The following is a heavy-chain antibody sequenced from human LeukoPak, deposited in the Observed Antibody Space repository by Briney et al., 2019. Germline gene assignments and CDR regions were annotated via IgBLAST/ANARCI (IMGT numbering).Heavy chain of an antibody. CDR2: INKDGSEQ. Sequence: HPGGSLRLSCAASGFTFTSHWMTWVRQAPGKGPEWVASINKDGSEQYYVDSVKGRFTISRDNAKNSLSLQVSSLRAEDTAVYYCTRGGATSSWYWFFGGQGTLVTVSS. D-gene: IGHD6-13*01. CDR3: TRGGATSSWYWFF. V-gene: IGHV3-7*04. J-gene: IGHJ4*02. CDR1: GFTFTSHW.